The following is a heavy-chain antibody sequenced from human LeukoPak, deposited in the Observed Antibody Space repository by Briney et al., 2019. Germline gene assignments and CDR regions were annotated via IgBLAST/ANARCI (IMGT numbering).Heavy chain of an antibody. D-gene: IGHD5-18*01. CDR1: GYTFTNYW. CDR3: ARLDTAIVARYFDF. Sequence: GESLKISCKASGYTFTNYWIGWVRQMPGKGLEWMGTIYPGDSDTRYSPSFQGQVSISADRSTNTAYLQWSSLKASDTAIYYCARLDTAIVARYFDFWGQGTLVTVSS. V-gene: IGHV5-51*01. J-gene: IGHJ4*02. CDR2: IYPGDSDT.